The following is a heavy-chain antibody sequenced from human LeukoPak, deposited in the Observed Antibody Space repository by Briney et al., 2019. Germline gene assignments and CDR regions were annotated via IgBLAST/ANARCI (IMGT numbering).Heavy chain of an antibody. V-gene: IGHV4-34*01. J-gene: IGHJ6*03. CDR2: INHSGST. Sequence: SETLSLTCAVYGGSFSGYYWSWIRQPPGKGLEWIGEINHSGSTNYNPSLKSRVTISVDTSKNQFSLKLSSVTAADTAAYYCARCSQYCSSASCYISYYYYMDVWGKGTTVTVSS. CDR1: GGSFSGYY. D-gene: IGHD2-2*02. CDR3: ARCSQYCSSASCYISYYYYMDV.